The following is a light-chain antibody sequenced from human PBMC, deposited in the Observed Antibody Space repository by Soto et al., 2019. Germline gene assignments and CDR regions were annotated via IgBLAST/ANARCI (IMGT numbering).Light chain of an antibody. CDR3: QQHDQGWT. CDR1: QSVRTK. J-gene: IGKJ1*01. Sequence: EMVMTQSPATLSVSLGERATLSCRASQSVRTKLVWYQQKPGQAPRLLTTGASPRAAGIPARFSGSGSGTEFTLTISSLQSEDFAVYYCQQHDQGWTFGEGTKVEIK. CDR2: GAS. V-gene: IGKV3-15*01.